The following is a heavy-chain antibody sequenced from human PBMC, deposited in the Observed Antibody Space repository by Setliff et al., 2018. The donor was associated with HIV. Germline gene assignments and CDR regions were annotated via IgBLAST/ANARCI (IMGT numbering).Heavy chain of an antibody. V-gene: IGHV1-69*13. D-gene: IGHD3-16*01. CDR3: AKEVGGSYALGSKVLDS. J-gene: IGHJ4*02. CDR1: GGTLSNYV. Sequence: ASVKVSCKTSGGTLSNYVITWVRQAPGQGLEWMGMIIPMYNIPAYAQKFQGRVILTADESTSTLYLELTSLTYEDTAVYYCAKEVGGSYALGSKVLDSWGQGTLVTVSS. CDR2: IIPMYNIP.